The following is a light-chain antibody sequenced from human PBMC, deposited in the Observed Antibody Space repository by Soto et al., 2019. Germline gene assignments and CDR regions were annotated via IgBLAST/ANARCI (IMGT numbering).Light chain of an antibody. Sequence: QSVLTQPPSASETPGQRVTISCSGSSSNIGSNYVYWYQQLPGTAPKLLIYSNNQRPSGVPDRFSGSKSGTSASLAISGLRSEDEADYYCAAWDDSLSGQVFGTGTKLTVL. V-gene: IGLV1-47*02. CDR1: SSNIGSNY. CDR2: SNN. J-gene: IGLJ1*01. CDR3: AAWDDSLSGQV.